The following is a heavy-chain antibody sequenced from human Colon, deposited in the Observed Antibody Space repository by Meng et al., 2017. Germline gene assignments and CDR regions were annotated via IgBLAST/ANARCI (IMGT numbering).Heavy chain of an antibody. CDR3: ARDGGHRADS. V-gene: IGHV3-23*01. CDR1: GFTFSDYA. Sequence: GGGLVPPWGSRRLSCVGSGFTFSDYAMNWVSQAPGKGLEGVSDILGMGYSTYYADSVKGRFTISRDNSKNTLYLEMNSLRAEDTAVYYCARDGGHRADSWGQGTLVTVSS. D-gene: IGHD2-15*01. J-gene: IGHJ4*02. CDR2: ILGMGYST.